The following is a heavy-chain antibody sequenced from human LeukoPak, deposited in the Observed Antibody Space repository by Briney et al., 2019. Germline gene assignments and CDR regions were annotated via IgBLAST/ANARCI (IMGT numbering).Heavy chain of an antibody. J-gene: IGHJ4*02. CDR1: GFSFSTYG. D-gene: IGHD2-21*01. Sequence: GGSLRLSCAASGFSFSTYGMHWVRQAPGKGLEWAAVIWSNGNNKYYVESVKGRFTISRDNSKNTLYLQLNSLRAEDTAVYFCAKERGPFVGFDYWGQGILVTVSS. CDR2: IWSNGNNK. V-gene: IGHV3-33*06. CDR3: AKERGPFVGFDY.